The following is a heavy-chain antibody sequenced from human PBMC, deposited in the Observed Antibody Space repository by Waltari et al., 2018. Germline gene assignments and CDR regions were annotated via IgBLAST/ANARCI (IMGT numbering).Heavy chain of an antibody. Sequence: EVHLLESGGGLVQPGGSLRLSCAASGFTLGSYSMNWVRQAPGKGLEWVAYINSHSNAIFYSDSVRGRFTISRDNAKNSLYLQMNGLRAEDTALYYCARKMLEASGTDDAFDLWGQGTMVTVSS. CDR2: INSHSNAI. CDR3: ARKMLEASGTDDAFDL. V-gene: IGHV3-48*01. J-gene: IGHJ3*01. D-gene: IGHD6-13*01. CDR1: GFTLGSYS.